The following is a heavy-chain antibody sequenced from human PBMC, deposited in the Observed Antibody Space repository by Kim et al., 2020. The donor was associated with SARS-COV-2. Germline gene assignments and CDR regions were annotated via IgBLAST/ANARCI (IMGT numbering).Heavy chain of an antibody. J-gene: IGHJ5*02. V-gene: IGHV4-59*08. CDR3: ARILGYCSGGSCSLLSSVPEWFDP. Sequence: SETLSLTCTVSGGSISSYYWSWIRQPPGKGLEWIGYIYYSGSTNYNPSLKSRVTISVDTSKNQFSLKLSSVTAAGTAVYYCARILGYCSGGSCSLLSSVPEWFDPWGQGTLVTVSS. CDR1: GGSISSYY. D-gene: IGHD2-15*01. CDR2: IYYSGST.